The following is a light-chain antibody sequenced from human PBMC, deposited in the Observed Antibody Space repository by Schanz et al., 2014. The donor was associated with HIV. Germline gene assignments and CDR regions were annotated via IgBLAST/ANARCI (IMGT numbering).Light chain of an antibody. V-gene: IGLV1-40*01. Sequence: QSVLTQPPSVSGAPGQRVTISCTGSSSNLGAGYDVHWDPQFPGTPPKLLIYGDNNRPSGVPDRFSGSKSGNTASLTVSGLQADDEADYYCQSYDSTLTLYVFGTGTKVTVL. CDR2: GDN. J-gene: IGLJ1*01. CDR1: SSNLGAGYD. CDR3: QSYDSTLTLYV.